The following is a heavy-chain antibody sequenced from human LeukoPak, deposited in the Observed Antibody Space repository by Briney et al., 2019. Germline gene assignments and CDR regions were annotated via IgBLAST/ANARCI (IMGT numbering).Heavy chain of an antibody. J-gene: IGHJ4*02. CDR2: INSDGSST. CDR1: GFTFSSYW. CDR3: ASESKPATEHDY. V-gene: IGHV3-74*01. D-gene: IGHD2-2*01. Sequence: GGSLRLSCAASGFTFSSYWMHWVRQAPGKGLAWVSRINSDGSSTSYADSVKGRFTISRDNAKNTLYLQMNSLRAEDTAVYYCASESKPATEHDYWGQGTLVTVSS.